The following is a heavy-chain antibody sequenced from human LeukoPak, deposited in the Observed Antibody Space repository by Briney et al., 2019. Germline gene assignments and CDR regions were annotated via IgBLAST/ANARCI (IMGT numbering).Heavy chain of an antibody. J-gene: IGHJ4*02. CDR3: ASESAFGGVIVKVY. CDR1: GFTFTNYA. D-gene: IGHD3-16*02. CDR2: ISSSSSYI. V-gene: IGHV3-21*01. Sequence: GGSLRLSCAASGFTFTNYAMNWVRQAPGKGLEWVSSISSSSSYIYYADSVKGRFTISRDNAKNSLYLQMNSLRAEDTAVYYCASESAFGGVIVKVYWGQGTLVTVSS.